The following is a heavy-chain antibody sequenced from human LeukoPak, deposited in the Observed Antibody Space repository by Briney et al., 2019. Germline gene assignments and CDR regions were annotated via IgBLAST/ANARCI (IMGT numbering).Heavy chain of an antibody. J-gene: IGHJ4*02. V-gene: IGHV5-51*01. CDR1: GDGFINYW. CDR3: ARWGVTIFGVTLLDY. CDR2: IYPGDSDT. D-gene: IGHD3-3*01. Sequence: GESLKISCKGSGDGFINYWIAWVRQRPGRGLEWMGIIYPGDSDTRYSPSFQGQVTMSADKSISTAYLQWSSLKASDTAIYYCARWGVTIFGVTLLDYWGQGTLVTVPS.